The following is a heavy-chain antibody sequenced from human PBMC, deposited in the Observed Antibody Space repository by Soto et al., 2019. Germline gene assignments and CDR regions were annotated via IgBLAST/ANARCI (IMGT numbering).Heavy chain of an antibody. J-gene: IGHJ4*02. CDR3: ASTYGSGYRAVDY. Sequence: QVQLVQSGAEVKRPGSSVKVSCKASGDTFNFYSINWVRQAPGVGLEWVGRVNPILSMSNYARRFQGRVTTTTDKSTSSAYMELRCLRSEATAIYYRASTYGSGYRAVDYWGQGALVTVSS. CDR1: GDTFNFYS. CDR2: VNPILSMS. V-gene: IGHV1-69*02. D-gene: IGHD3-10*01.